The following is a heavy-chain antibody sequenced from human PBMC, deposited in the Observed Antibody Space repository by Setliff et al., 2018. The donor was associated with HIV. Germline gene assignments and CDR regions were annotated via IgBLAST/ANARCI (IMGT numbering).Heavy chain of an antibody. Sequence: GASVKVSCKASGYTFINYDIYWVRQTTGQGLEWMGWMNPDSGNTGYGQKFQGRVTMTRNTSISTAYMDLSSLRSEDTAVYYCARGKDLRGNILYYWGQGTLVTVSS. V-gene: IGHV1-8*02. D-gene: IGHD2-8*01. CDR2: MNPDSGNT. CDR1: GYTFINYD. CDR3: ARGKDLRGNILYY. J-gene: IGHJ4*02.